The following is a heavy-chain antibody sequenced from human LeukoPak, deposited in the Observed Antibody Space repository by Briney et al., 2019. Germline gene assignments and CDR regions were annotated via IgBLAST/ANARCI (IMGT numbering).Heavy chain of an antibody. CDR2: IYYSGST. J-gene: IGHJ4*02. Sequence: SETLSLTCTVSGGSISSYYWSWIRQPPGKGLEWIGYIYYSGSTNYNPSLKSRVTISVDTSKNQFSLKLSSVTAADTAVYYCASWRVVAAYSGFDYWGQGTLVTVSS. CDR1: GGSISSYY. D-gene: IGHD2-15*01. CDR3: ASWRVVAAYSGFDY. V-gene: IGHV4-59*01.